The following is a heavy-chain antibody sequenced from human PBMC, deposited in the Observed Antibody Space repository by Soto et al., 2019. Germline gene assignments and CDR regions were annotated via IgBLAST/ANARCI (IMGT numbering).Heavy chain of an antibody. D-gene: IGHD3-16*01. CDR3: ARWGTTGGLDV. CDR1: GFTFRSYV. J-gene: IGHJ4*02. CDR2: TSYDGSNN. Sequence: QVQLVESGGGVVQPGTSLRLSCVGSGFTFRSYVIHWVRQAPGKGLEWVAITSYDGSNNFYGDSVKGRFTISRHNSGNAVELHMDSLRFDGTAFYYGARWGTTGGLDVWGQGTLVSVSS. V-gene: IGHV3-33*05.